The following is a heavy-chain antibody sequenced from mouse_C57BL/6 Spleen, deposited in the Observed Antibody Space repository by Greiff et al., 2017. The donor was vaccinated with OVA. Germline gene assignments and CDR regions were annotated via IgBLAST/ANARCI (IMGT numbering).Heavy chain of an antibody. Sequence: EVMLVESGGGLVKPGGSLKLSCAASGFTFSDYGMHWVRQAPEKGLEWVAYISSGSSTIYYADTVKGRFTISRDNAKNTLFLQMTSLRSEDTAMYYCARIYYDYWYFDVWGTGTTVTVSS. CDR2: ISSGSSTI. CDR3: ARIYYDYWYFDV. CDR1: GFTFSDYG. V-gene: IGHV5-17*01. D-gene: IGHD2-4*01. J-gene: IGHJ1*03.